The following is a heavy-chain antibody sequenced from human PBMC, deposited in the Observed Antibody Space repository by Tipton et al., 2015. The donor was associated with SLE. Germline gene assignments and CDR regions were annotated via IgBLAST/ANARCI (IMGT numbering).Heavy chain of an antibody. J-gene: IGHJ4*01. CDR3: ARGGSPFEF. CDR2: IYYSGAT. Sequence: TLSLTCTVSNGSINSGDFYWSWIRQQPGKGLEWIGSIYYSGATSSNSSLRSRLTLSVDTSKNLFSLNLYSVTAADTAVYFCARGGSPFEFWGRGILVT. CDR1: NGSINSGDFY. V-gene: IGHV4-31*03.